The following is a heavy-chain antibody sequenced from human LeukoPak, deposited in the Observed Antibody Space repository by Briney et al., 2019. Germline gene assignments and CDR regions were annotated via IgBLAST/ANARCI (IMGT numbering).Heavy chain of an antibody. CDR2: INPNSGGT. CDR3: ARDSMVIVRDAFDI. CDR1: GYTFTCYY. J-gene: IGHJ3*02. D-gene: IGHD5-18*01. V-gene: IGHV1-2*02. Sequence: ASVKVSCKASGYTFTCYYMHWVRQAPGQGLEWMGWINPNSGGTNYAQKFQGRVTMTRDTSISTAYMELSRLRSDDTAVYYCARDSMVIVRDAFDIWGQGTMVTVSS.